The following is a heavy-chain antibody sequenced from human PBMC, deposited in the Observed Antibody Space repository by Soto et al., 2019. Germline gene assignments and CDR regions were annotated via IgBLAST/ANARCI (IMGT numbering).Heavy chain of an antibody. J-gene: IGHJ5*02. CDR1: GGSISSGDYY. Sequence: TVSGGSISSGDYYWSWIRQPPGRGLEWIGYIYYSGSTYYNPSLKSRVTISVDTSKNQFSLKLSSVTAADTAVYYCARAPAAPDWFDPWGQVTLFTVSS. D-gene: IGHD2-2*01. CDR2: IYYSGST. CDR3: ARAPAAPDWFDP. V-gene: IGHV4-30-4*01.